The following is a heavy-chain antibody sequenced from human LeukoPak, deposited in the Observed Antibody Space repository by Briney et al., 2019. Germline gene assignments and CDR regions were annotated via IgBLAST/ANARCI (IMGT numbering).Heavy chain of an antibody. CDR3: ARGLWWELGAFDI. CDR1: GFTFSSYG. J-gene: IGHJ3*02. Sequence: GRSLRLSCAASGFTFSSYGMHWVRQAPGKGLEWVAVIWYDGSNKYYADSVKGRFTISRDNSKNTLYLQMNSLRAEDTAVYYCARGLWWELGAFDIWGQGTMATVSS. V-gene: IGHV3-33*01. D-gene: IGHD1-26*01. CDR2: IWYDGSNK.